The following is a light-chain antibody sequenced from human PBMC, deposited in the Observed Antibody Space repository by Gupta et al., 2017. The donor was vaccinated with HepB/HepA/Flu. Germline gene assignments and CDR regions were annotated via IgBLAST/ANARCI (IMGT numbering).Light chain of an antibody. CDR1: SSDVGGYNY. Sequence: QSALTQPASVSGSPGQSITISCTGTSSDVGGYNYGSWYQQHTGKAPKLMIYDVSNRPSGVSNRFSGSKSGNTASLTISGLQAEDEADYYCSSYTSSSTVFGGGTKLTVL. V-gene: IGLV2-14*03. CDR2: DVS. CDR3: SSYTSSSTV. J-gene: IGLJ2*01.